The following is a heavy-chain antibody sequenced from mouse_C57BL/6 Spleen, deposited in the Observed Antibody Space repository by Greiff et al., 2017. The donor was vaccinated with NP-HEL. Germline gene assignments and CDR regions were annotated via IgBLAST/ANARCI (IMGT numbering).Heavy chain of an antibody. D-gene: IGHD2-2*01. V-gene: IGHV5-4*01. CDR1: GFTFSGYA. J-gene: IGHJ4*01. CDR2: ISDGGSYT. CDR3: ARDGYLYYAMDY. Sequence: EVQLVESGGGLVKPGGSLKLSCAASGFTFSGYAMSWVRQTPEKRLEWVATISDGGSYTYYPDNVKGRFTISRDNAKNNLYLQISHLKSEDTAMYYCARDGYLYYAMDYWGQGTSVTVSS.